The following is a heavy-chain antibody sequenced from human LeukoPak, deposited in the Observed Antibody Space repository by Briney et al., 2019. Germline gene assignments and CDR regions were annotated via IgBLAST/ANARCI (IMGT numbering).Heavy chain of an antibody. D-gene: IGHD3-9*01. CDR2: MNPNSGNT. V-gene: IGHV1-8*02. CDR3: ARVGYYDILTGYYTTNYYYYYYMDV. J-gene: IGHJ6*03. CDR1: GYTFTSYG. Sequence: ASVKVSCKASGYTFTSYGISWVRQAPGQGLEWMGWMNPNSGNTGYAQKFQGRVTMTRNTSISTAYMELSSLRSEDTAVYYCARVGYYDILTGYYTTNYYYYYYMDVWGKGTTVTISS.